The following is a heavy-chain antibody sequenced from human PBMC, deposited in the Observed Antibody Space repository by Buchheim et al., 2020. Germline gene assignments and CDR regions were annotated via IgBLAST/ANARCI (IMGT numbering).Heavy chain of an antibody. J-gene: IGHJ4*02. V-gene: IGHV3-74*01. CDR3: AREVRGHAYFDN. CDR2: INTDGSDT. CDR1: GFTFTSYW. Sequence: EVQLVESGGGLVQPGGSLRLSCAASGFTFTSYWMHWVRQVPGKGLVWVSRINTDGSDTSYAASVKGRFTISRASAKHTLYLQMNSLRSEDTAVYYCAREVRGHAYFDNWGQGTL.